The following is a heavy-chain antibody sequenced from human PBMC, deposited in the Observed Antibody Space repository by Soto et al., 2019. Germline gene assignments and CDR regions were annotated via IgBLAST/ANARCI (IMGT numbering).Heavy chain of an antibody. V-gene: IGHV2-5*02. D-gene: IGHD3-22*01. Sequence: GPTLVNPTQTLTLTCTFSGFSLSTSVVGVGWIRQPPGKALEWLALIYWDDDKRYSPSLKSRLTITKDTSKNQVVLTMTKMDPVDTATYYCAHRRITMIVIPDDAFDIWGQGTMVTVSS. CDR1: GFSLSTSVVG. J-gene: IGHJ3*02. CDR2: IYWDDDK. CDR3: AHRRITMIVIPDDAFDI.